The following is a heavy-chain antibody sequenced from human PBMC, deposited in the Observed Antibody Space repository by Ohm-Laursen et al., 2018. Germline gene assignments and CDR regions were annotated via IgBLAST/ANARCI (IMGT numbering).Heavy chain of an antibody. J-gene: IGHJ6*02. CDR3: ARDVEPTYYYYGLDV. V-gene: IGHV3-11*01. CDR1: GFTFTDYY. D-gene: IGHD1-1*01. Sequence: LSLTCAASGFTFTDYYMSWIRQAPGKGLEWVSSISTRGGTMYYADSVKGRFTISRDNAKNSVYLQMKSLRAEDTAVYYCARDVEPTYYYYGLDVWGQGTTVTVSS. CDR2: ISTRGGTM.